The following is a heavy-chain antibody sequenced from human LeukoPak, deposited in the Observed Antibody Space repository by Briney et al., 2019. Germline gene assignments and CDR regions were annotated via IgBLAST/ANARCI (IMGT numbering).Heavy chain of an antibody. V-gene: IGHV1-2*02. D-gene: IGHD6-13*01. CDR1: GYTFTGYY. CDR2: INPNSGGT. J-gene: IGHJ4*02. CDR3: ARDLRHSSSWPIPYDY. Sequence: ASGKVSCKASGYTFTGYYMHWVRQAPGQGLEWMGWINPNSGGTNYAQKFQGRVTMTRDTSISTAYMKLSRLRSDDTAVYYCARDLRHSSSWPIPYDYWGQGTLVTVSS.